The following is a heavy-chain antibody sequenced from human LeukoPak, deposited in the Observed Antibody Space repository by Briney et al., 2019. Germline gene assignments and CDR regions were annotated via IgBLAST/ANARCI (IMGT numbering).Heavy chain of an antibody. J-gene: IGHJ4*02. CDR3: ARAEYYFDY. D-gene: IGHD3-10*01. V-gene: IGHV4-59*12. CDR2: IYYSGST. Sequence: PAETLSLTCTVSGGSISSYYGSWIRQPPGKGLEWIGYIYYSGSTNYTPSLKSRVTISVDTSKNPLSLKLSSVTAADTAVYFCARAEYYFDYWGQGTLVTVSS. CDR1: GGSISSYY.